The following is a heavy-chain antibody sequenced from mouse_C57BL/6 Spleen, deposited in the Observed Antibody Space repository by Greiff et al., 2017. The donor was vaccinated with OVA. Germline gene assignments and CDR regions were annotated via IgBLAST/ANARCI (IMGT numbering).Heavy chain of an antibody. CDR3: ARRDYDSSFCC. CDR2: INPNNGGT. J-gene: IGHJ2*01. D-gene: IGHD1-1*01. Sequence: EVQLQQSGPELVKPGASVKISCKASGYTFTDYYMNWVKQSHGKSLEWIGDINPNNGGTSYNQKFKGKATLTVDKSSSTSYMELRSLTSEDSAVYYSARRDYDSSFCCRGQSTTLTVST. V-gene: IGHV1-26*01. CDR1: GYTFTDYY.